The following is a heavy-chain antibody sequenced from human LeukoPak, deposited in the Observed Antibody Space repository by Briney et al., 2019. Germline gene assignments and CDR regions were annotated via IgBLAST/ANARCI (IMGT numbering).Heavy chain of an antibody. Sequence: GGSLRLSCAASGFTFSSYAMHWVRQAPGKRLEWVAVISYDGSNKYYADSVKGRFTISRDNSKNTLYLQMNSLRAEDTAVYYCARALSDIWGQGTMVTVSS. CDR2: ISYDGSNK. CDR1: GFTFSSYA. J-gene: IGHJ3*02. V-gene: IGHV3-30*04. CDR3: ARALSDI.